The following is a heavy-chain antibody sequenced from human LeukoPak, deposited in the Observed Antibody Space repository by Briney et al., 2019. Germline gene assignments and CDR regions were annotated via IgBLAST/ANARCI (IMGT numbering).Heavy chain of an antibody. CDR2: INPSGGST. CDR3: ARDTYYDFWSGYINWFDH. CDR1: XYTFTXYY. J-gene: IGHJ5*02. Sequence: SVTVSCKAXXYTFTXYYMHWVRQAPGQGLEWMGIINPSGGSTIYAQKFQGRVTMTRDTSTSTVYMELSSLRSEDTAVYYCARDTYYDFWSGYINWFDHWGQGTLVTVSS. V-gene: IGHV1-46*01. D-gene: IGHD3-3*01.